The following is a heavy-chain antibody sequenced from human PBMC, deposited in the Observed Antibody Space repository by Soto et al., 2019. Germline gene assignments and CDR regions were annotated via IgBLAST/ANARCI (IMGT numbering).Heavy chain of an antibody. J-gene: IGHJ4*02. D-gene: IGHD2-2*01. CDR1: GGSISSYY. Sequence: PSGTLSLTCTASGGSISSYYWSWIRQPPGKGLEWIGYIYYSGSTNYNPSLKSRVTISVDTSKNQFSLKLNSVTAADTAVYYCAIFYCSTTRSAAFYSWALGTLVTVSA. CDR2: IYYSGST. V-gene: IGHV4-59*01. CDR3: AIFYCSTTRSAAFYS.